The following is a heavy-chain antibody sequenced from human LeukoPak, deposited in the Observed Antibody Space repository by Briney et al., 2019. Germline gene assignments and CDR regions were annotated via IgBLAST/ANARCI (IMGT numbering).Heavy chain of an antibody. CDR1: GASLSGYY. CDR2: NSYSRST. Sequence: SETLSLTCTVSGASLSGYYWTWIRQPPGKGLEWIGYNSYSRSTNYNPSLKSRVTISVDTSKNQFSLKLSSVTAADTAVYYCARDFPYCSSTSCQGWFDPWGQGTLVTVSS. V-gene: IGHV4-59*12. J-gene: IGHJ5*02. D-gene: IGHD2-2*01. CDR3: ARDFPYCSSTSCQGWFDP.